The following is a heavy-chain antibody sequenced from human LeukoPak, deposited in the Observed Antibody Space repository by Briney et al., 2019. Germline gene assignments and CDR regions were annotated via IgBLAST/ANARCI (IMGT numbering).Heavy chain of an antibody. CDR2: IYPGDSDT. V-gene: IGHV5-51*01. J-gene: IGHJ6*03. CDR1: GYSFTSYW. CDR3: VRLGRQQMPYFYYNMDV. D-gene: IGHD6-13*01. Sequence: GESLKISCKGSGYSFTSYWIGWVRQMPGKGLEWVGIIYPGDSDTRYSPSFQGQVTISADKSISTAYLQWSSLKASDTAMYFCVRLGRQQMPYFYYNMDVWGEGTTVTVSS.